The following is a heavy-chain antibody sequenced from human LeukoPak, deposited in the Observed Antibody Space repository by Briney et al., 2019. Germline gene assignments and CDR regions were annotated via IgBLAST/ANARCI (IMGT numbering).Heavy chain of an antibody. CDR3: ARSQSGYFPPTSDY. Sequence: GGSLRLSCAASGFTFSSYNMTWVRQAPGKGLEWVSSISSSGDYIHYADSVKGRFTISRDDAKNSLYLQLNSLRAEDTAVYYCARSQSGYFPPTSDYWGQGTLVTVSS. CDR2: ISSSGDYI. D-gene: IGHD3-3*01. CDR1: GFTFSSYN. J-gene: IGHJ4*02. V-gene: IGHV3-21*01.